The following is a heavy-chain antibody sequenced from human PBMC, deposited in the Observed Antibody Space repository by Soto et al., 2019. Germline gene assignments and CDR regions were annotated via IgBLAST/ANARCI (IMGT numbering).Heavy chain of an antibody. Sequence: PGGSLRLSCAASGFTFSSYAMSWVRQAPGKGLEWVSAISGSGGSTYYADSVKGRFTISRDNSKNTLYLQMNSLRAEDTAVYYCAKDSGYYGSGSYYNRPTPGTWGQGTLVTVSS. D-gene: IGHD3-10*01. CDR2: ISGSGGST. CDR1: GFTFSSYA. CDR3: AKDSGYYGSGSYYNRPTPGT. J-gene: IGHJ4*02. V-gene: IGHV3-23*01.